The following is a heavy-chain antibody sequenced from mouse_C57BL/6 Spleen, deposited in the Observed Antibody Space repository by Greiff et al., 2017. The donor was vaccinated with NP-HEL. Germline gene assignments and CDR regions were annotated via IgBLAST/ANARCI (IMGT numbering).Heavy chain of an antibody. Sequence: QVQLQQSGPELVKPGASVKISCKASGYAFSSSWMNWVKQRPGKGLEWIGRIYPGDGDTNYNGKFKGKATLTADKSSSTAYMQLSSLTSEDSAVYFCARGILDFDYWGQGTTLTVSS. J-gene: IGHJ2*01. CDR1: GYAFSSSW. CDR3: ARGILDFDY. CDR2: IYPGDGDT. V-gene: IGHV1-82*01.